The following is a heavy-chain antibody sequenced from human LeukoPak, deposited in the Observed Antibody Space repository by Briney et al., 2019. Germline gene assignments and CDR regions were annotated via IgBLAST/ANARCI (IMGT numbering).Heavy chain of an antibody. Sequence: PGGSLRLSCVASGITFSSHAMSWVRQAPGKGLEWVSAISGSGGSTYYADSVKGRFTISRDNSKNTLYLQMNSLRAEDTAVYYCAKPEGDIWFGELYYFDYWGQGTLVTVSS. CDR1: GITFSSHA. CDR3: AKPEGDIWFGELYYFDY. J-gene: IGHJ4*02. CDR2: ISGSGGST. V-gene: IGHV3-23*01. D-gene: IGHD3-10*01.